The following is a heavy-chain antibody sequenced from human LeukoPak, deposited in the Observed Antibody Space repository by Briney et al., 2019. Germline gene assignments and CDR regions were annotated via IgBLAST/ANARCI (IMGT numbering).Heavy chain of an antibody. Sequence: GGSLRLSCAASGFTFSSYWMTWVRQAPGKGLEWVANIKQDGSEKYYVDSVKGRFTISRDNAKNSLYLQMNSLRAEDTAVYYCTREYTRGWYPYYWGQGTLVTVSS. V-gene: IGHV3-7*05. CDR1: GFTFSSYW. CDR2: IKQDGSEK. J-gene: IGHJ4*02. D-gene: IGHD6-19*01. CDR3: TREYTRGWYPYY.